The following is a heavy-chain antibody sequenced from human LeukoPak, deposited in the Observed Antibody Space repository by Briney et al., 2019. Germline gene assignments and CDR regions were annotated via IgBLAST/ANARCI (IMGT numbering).Heavy chain of an antibody. J-gene: IGHJ3*02. D-gene: IGHD5-12*01. V-gene: IGHV3-15*07. CDR3: TTGGSVIVAGTRAFDI. Sequence: GGSLSLSCAASGFTFINTWMNWVRQAPGKGLEWVGRIKSEIDGGATDYAAPVQGRFTISRDDSQATLYLQMNSLKTEDTAVYYCTTGGSVIVAGTRAFDIWGQGTMVTVSS. CDR2: IKSEIDGGAT. CDR1: GFTFINTW.